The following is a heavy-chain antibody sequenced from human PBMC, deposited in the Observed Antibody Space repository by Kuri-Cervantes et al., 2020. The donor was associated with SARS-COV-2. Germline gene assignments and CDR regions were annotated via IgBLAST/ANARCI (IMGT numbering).Heavy chain of an antibody. Sequence: SETLSLTCTVSGGTISSGGYYWSWIRQHPGKGLECIRYIYYSGSTYYNPSLKSRVTISVDTSKNQFSLKLSSVTAADTAVYYCARAGVVTFSVYYGMDVWGQGTTVTVSS. J-gene: IGHJ6*02. CDR2: IYYSGST. CDR1: GGTISSGGYY. CDR3: ARAGVVTFSVYYGMDV. D-gene: IGHD4-23*01. V-gene: IGHV4-31*03.